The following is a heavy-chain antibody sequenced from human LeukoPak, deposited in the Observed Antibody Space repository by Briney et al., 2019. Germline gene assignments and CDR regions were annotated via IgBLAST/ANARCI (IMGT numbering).Heavy chain of an antibody. D-gene: IGHD5-18*01. V-gene: IGHV4-39*07. CDR2: IFYSGST. CDR3: ARDICGYNYGCFDS. CDR1: GGSIDRSNYF. Sequence: IPSETLSLTCTVSGGSIDRSNYFWAWIRQPPGKGLEWIGSIFYSGSTYYNTSLKSRVTMSVDTSKNHFSLKLRSVTAADTAVYYCARDICGYNYGCFDSWGQGTLVTVSS. J-gene: IGHJ4*02.